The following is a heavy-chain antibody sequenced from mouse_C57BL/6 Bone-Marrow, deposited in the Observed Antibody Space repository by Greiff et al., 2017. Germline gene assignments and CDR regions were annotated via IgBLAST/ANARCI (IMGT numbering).Heavy chain of an antibody. V-gene: IGHV1-72*01. J-gene: IGHJ2*01. CDR2: IDPNSGGT. CDR1: GYTFTSYW. D-gene: IGHD2-2*01. CDR3: ARGRAIYYGYDLYYFDY. Sequence: QVQLQQPGAELVKPGASVKLSCKASGYTFTSYWMHWVKQRPGRGLEWIGRIDPNSGGTKYNEKFKSKATLTVDKASSTAYMQLSSLTSEDSAVFDCARGRAIYYGYDLYYFDYWGQGTTLTVSS.